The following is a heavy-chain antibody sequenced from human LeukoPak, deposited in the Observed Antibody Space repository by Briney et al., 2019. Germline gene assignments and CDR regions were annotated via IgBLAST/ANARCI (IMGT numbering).Heavy chain of an antibody. V-gene: IGHV3-48*02. D-gene: IGHD6-13*01. CDR3: ARGAGSSWFYS. CDR1: GFTFSDQN. Sequence: GGSLRLSCAASGFTFSDQNMNWVRQAPGKGLEWLSYISNTGTITHYADSVKGRFTISRDNARNSLYLQMSTLRDEDTAVYYCARGAGSSWFYSWGQGTLVTVSS. J-gene: IGHJ5*01. CDR2: ISNTGTIT.